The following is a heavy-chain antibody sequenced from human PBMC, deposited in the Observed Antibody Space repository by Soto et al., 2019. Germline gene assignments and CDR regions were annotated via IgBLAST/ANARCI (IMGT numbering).Heavy chain of an antibody. D-gene: IGHD6-6*01. CDR1: GFSLSNRGVG. V-gene: IGHV2-5*02. J-gene: IGHJ4*02. Sequence: QITLKESGPTLVKPTQTLTLTCTFSGFSLSNRGVGVGWVRQPPGQALEWLAFIYWDDDKRFSPSLKTRLTITKDISNNQVVLTLTNMGPVDTATYSCVHPRPYSSSQIESWGQGTLVTVSS. CDR3: VHPRPYSSSQIES. CDR2: IYWDDDK.